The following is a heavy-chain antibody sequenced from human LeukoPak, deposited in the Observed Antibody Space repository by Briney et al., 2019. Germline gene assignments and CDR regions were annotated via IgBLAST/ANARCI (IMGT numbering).Heavy chain of an antibody. D-gene: IGHD3-22*01. CDR2: IYSGGST. CDR1: GFTVSSNY. J-gene: IGHJ4*02. V-gene: IGHV3-66*01. CDR3: ALGNYDSSGSDY. Sequence: GGSLRLSCAASGFTVSSNYMSWVRQAPGKGLEWVSVIYSGGSTYYADSVKGRFTISRDNAKNSLYLQMNSLRAEDTAVYYCALGNYDSSGSDYWGQGTLVTVSS.